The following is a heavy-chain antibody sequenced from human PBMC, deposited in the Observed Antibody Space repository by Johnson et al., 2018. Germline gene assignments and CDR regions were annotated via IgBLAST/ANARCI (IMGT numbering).Heavy chain of an antibody. CDR2: ISSSGSYI. CDR1: GFTFDDHA. V-gene: IGHV3-21*01. CDR3: ARGRIAAAGMAQYFQH. Sequence: VQLVQSGGALVQPGRSLRLSCAASGFTFDDHAIHWVRQAPGKGLEWVSSISSSGSYIYYADSMKGRFTIARDNAKNSLYLQMNSLRAEDTAVYYCARGRIAAAGMAQYFQHWGQGTLVTVSS. J-gene: IGHJ1*01. D-gene: IGHD6-13*01.